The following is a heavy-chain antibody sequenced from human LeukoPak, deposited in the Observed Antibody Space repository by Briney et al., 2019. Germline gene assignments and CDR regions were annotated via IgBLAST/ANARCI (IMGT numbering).Heavy chain of an antibody. CDR1: GFTFSSHK. CDR2: IKQDGSEK. V-gene: IGHV3-7*01. D-gene: IGHD3-10*01. J-gene: IGHJ4*01. CDR3: ARDEGTY. Sequence: GGSLRLSCVAPGFTFSSHKMTWVRQAPGKGLEWVANIKQDGSEKNYVDSVKGRFTISRDNARNSLYLQMNSLGAEDTAVYYCARDEGTYWGHGTLVTVSS.